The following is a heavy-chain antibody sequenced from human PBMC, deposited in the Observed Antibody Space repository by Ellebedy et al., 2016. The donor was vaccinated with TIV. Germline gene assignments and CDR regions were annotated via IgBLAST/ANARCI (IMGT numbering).Heavy chain of an antibody. CDR1: GDSVSSNSAA. J-gene: IGHJ4*02. CDR2: TYYRSKWYN. D-gene: IGHD1-7*01. V-gene: IGHV6-1*01. CDR3: AGGITGTTIHY. Sequence: SQTLSLTCXISGDSVSSNSAAWSSIRQSPSRGLEWLGRTYYRSKWYNDYAVSVKSRITFNPDTSKNQFSLQLNSVTPEDTAVYYCAGGITGTTIHYWGQGTLVTVSS.